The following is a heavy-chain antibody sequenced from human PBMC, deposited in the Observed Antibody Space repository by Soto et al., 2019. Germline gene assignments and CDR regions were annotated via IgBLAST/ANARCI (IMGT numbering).Heavy chain of an antibody. J-gene: IGHJ6*02. CDR2: IRSKANSYAT. Sequence: GGSLRLSCAASGFTFSGSAMHWVRQASGKGLEWVGRIRSKANSYATAYAASVKGRFTISRDDSKNTAYLQMNSLKTEDTAVYYCTRRRGSYFYYYGMDVWGQGTTVTVS. CDR1: GFTFSGSA. CDR3: TRRRGSYFYYYGMDV. V-gene: IGHV3-73*01. D-gene: IGHD1-26*01.